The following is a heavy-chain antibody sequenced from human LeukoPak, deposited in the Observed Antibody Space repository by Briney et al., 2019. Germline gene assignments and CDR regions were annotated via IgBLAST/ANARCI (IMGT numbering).Heavy chain of an antibody. CDR2: IYYSGST. CDR1: GGSISSYY. V-gene: IGHV4-59*01. J-gene: IGHJ4*02. D-gene: IGHD3-16*02. CDR3: ARGLYDYVWGSYRENYYFDY. Sequence: PSETLSLTCTVSGGSISSYYWSWIRQPPGKGLEWIGYIYYSGSTNYNPSLKSRVTISVDTSKNQFSLKLIPVTAADTAVYYCARGLYDYVWGSYRENYYFDYWGQGTLVTVSS.